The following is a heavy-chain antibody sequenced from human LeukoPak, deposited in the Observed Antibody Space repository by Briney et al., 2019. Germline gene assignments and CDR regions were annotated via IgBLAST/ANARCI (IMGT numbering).Heavy chain of an antibody. Sequence: GGSLRLSCAASGFSFSDYYMSWIRQAPGKGLEWVSYISPGSTSTDYADSVKGQFTISRDNAKNSLFLQMNSLRAEDTAVYYCATGGTYWGQGALVTVSS. J-gene: IGHJ4*02. CDR1: GFSFSDYY. V-gene: IGHV3-11*06. CDR3: ATGGTY. CDR2: ISPGSTST. D-gene: IGHD3-16*01.